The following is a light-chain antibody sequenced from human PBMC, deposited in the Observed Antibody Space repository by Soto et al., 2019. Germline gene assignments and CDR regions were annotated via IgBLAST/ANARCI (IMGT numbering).Light chain of an antibody. J-gene: IGKJ1*01. V-gene: IGKV1-27*01. CDR3: QKYDNAPLT. CDR1: QDISSY. Sequence: DIQMTQSQSSLSASVGDRVTITCRASQDISSYLAWYQQKPGKVPKLLIYGTSTLQSGVPSRFSGSGSGTDFTLTISSLQPEDAATYYCQKYDNAPLTFGQGTKVELK. CDR2: GTS.